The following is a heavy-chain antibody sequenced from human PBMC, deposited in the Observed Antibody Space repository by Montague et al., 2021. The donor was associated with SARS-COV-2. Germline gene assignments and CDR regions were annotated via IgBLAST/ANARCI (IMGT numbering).Heavy chain of an antibody. CDR3: ARDQGYNWNYYYYYGIDV. CDR1: GGSISSSSYY. CDR2: IYYSGST. J-gene: IGHJ6*02. Sequence: SQTLSLTCTVSGGSISSSSYYWDWIRQPPGKGLEWIGSIYYSGSTYYNPSLKSRVTISVDTSKNQFSLKLSSVTAADTAVYYCARDQGYNWNYYYYYGIDVWGQGTTVTVSS. D-gene: IGHD1-20*01. V-gene: IGHV4-39*07.